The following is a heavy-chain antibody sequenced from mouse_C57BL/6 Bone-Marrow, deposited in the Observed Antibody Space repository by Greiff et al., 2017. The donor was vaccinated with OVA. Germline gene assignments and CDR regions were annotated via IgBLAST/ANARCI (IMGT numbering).Heavy chain of an antibody. CDR3: ARPHYYGSSSLFDY. D-gene: IGHD1-1*01. CDR1: GYSFTGYY. Sequence: EVKLVESGPELVKPGASVKISCKASGYSFTGYYMNWVKQSPEKSLEWIGEINPSTGGTTYNQKFKAKATLTVDKSSSTAYMQLKSLTSEDSAVYYCARPHYYGSSSLFDYWGQGTTLTVSS. J-gene: IGHJ2*01. V-gene: IGHV1-42*01. CDR2: INPSTGGT.